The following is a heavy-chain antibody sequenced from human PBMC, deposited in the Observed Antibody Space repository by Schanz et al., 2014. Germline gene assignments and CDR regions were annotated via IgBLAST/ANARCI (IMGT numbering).Heavy chain of an antibody. Sequence: QVQLVQSGAEVRKPGASVKVSCKASGYTFVSYSMHWVRQAPGQGLEWMGIINPSGGGTSYALRFQGRVTFTADKSTNTAYMELSSLRSEDTAVYYCARGYGDSPTDFWGQGTLVTVSS. CDR3: ARGYGDSPTDF. V-gene: IGHV1-46*01. CDR1: GYTFVSYS. J-gene: IGHJ4*02. D-gene: IGHD4-17*01. CDR2: INPSGGGT.